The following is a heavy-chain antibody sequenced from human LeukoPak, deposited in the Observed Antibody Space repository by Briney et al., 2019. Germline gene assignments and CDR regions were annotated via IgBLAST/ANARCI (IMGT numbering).Heavy chain of an antibody. Sequence: ASVKVSRKASGYTFTNYGISWVRQAPGQGLEWMGWISAYSGNTNYVEKFQGRVTMTTDTSTSTAYMELRSLRSDDTAVYYCARDIATIQHQDWGQGTLVTVSS. D-gene: IGHD5-18*01. CDR3: ARDIATIQHQD. V-gene: IGHV1-18*01. CDR2: ISAYSGNT. CDR1: GYTFTNYG. J-gene: IGHJ4*02.